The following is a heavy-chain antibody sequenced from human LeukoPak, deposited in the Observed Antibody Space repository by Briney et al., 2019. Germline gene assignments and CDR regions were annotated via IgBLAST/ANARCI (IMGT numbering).Heavy chain of an antibody. Sequence: PSETLSLTCAVYGGSFSGYYWSWIRQPPGKGLEWIGEINHSGSTNYNPSLKSRVTISVDTSKNQFSLKLSSVTAADTAVYYCARGQRDIVVVPAAMDPYYFDYWGQGTLVTVPS. CDR1: GGSFSGYY. D-gene: IGHD2-2*01. CDR2: INHSGST. V-gene: IGHV4-34*01. CDR3: ARGQRDIVVVPAAMDPYYFDY. J-gene: IGHJ4*02.